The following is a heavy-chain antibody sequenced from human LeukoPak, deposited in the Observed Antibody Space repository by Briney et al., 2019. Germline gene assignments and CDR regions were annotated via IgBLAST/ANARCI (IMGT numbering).Heavy chain of an antibody. V-gene: IGHV1-2*02. CDR1: GYTFTGYY. Sequence: ASVTVSCKASGYTFTGYYMHWVRQAPGQGLEWMGGINPNSGDTNYAQKFQGRVTMTRDTSISTAYMELSRLRSDDTAVYYCARDQDSSSWLLFSGSWFDPWGQGTLVTVSS. D-gene: IGHD6-13*01. J-gene: IGHJ5*02. CDR2: INPNSGDT. CDR3: ARDQDSSSWLLFSGSWFDP.